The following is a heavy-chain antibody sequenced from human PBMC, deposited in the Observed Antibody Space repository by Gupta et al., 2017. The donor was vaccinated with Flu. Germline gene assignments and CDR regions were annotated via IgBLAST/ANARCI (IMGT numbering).Heavy chain of an antibody. Sequence: QLQLQESGPGLVKPSETLSLTCTASGGPISSGDYYWGWIRQPPGKGLEWIGSISQSGNSYYNPSLQSRVTVLVDTSKNQFSLQLRAVNAADTSVYCCERHPDLNYWGQGTLVTVSS. V-gene: IGHV4-39*01. CDR3: ERHPDLNY. CDR2: ISQSGNS. CDR1: GGPISSGDYY. D-gene: IGHD3-3*01. J-gene: IGHJ4*02.